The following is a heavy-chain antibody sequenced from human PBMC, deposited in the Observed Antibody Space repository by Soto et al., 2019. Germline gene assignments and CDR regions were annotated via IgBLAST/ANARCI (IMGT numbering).Heavy chain of an antibody. CDR3: ARLMYSGNRSPRRYWFDT. D-gene: IGHD1-26*01. V-gene: IGHV4-59*08. Sequence: SETLSLTCTVSGGSINSYYWSWVLQPPWKGLEWIGYIYFTGITNYNPPLKSRVMISIEKSKTRFSLTLSSVTATDTAVYYCARLMYSGNRSPRRYWFDTWGQGTLVTVSS. CDR2: IYFTGIT. J-gene: IGHJ5*02. CDR1: GGSINSYY.